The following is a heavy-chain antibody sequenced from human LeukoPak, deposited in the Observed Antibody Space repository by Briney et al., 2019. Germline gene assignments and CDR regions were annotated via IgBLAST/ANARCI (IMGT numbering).Heavy chain of an antibody. V-gene: IGHV4-34*01. J-gene: IGHJ4*02. CDR3: ARGGARTVTLRY. D-gene: IGHD4-17*01. CDR1: AGSFTGYY. Sequence: PSETLSPTCAVYAGSFTGYYWSWVRQPPGNGLEWIGEIYHIGSTNYNPSLKSRITISVDTTKIQFSLSLNSVTAADTAVYYCARGGARTVTLRYWGQGTLVTVSS. CDR2: IYHIGST.